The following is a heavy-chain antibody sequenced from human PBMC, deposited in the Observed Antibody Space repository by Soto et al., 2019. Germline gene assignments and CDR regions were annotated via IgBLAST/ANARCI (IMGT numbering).Heavy chain of an antibody. CDR2: IYSGGST. V-gene: IGHV3-66*01. CDR3: ARASVYDFWSGYSPDAFDI. D-gene: IGHD3-3*01. Sequence: GGSLRLSCAASGFTVSSNYMSWVRQAPGKGLEWVSVIYSGGSTYYADSVKGRFTISRDNSKNTLYLQMNSLRAEDTAVYYCARASVYDFWSGYSPDAFDIWGQGTMVTVSS. J-gene: IGHJ3*02. CDR1: GFTVSSNY.